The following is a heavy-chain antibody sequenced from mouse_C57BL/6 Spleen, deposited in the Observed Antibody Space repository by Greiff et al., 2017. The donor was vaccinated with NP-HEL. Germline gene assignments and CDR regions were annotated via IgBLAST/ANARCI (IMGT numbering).Heavy chain of an antibody. D-gene: IGHD2-4*01. CDR2: IRYNGSN. V-gene: IGHV3-6*01. Sequence: EVQLQESGPGLVKPSQSLSLTCSVTGYSITSGYYWNWIRQFPGNKLEWMCYIRYNGSNNYNPYLKNRISITPNTSKNQCFLKLNSVTTADTAPYYCANYDYDVAMDYWGQGTSVTVSS. J-gene: IGHJ4*01. CDR1: GYSITSGYY. CDR3: ANYDYDVAMDY.